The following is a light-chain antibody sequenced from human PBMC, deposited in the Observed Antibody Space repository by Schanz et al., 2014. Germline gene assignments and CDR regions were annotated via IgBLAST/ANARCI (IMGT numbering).Light chain of an antibody. Sequence: QSALTQPPSASGSPGQSVTISCTGTSSDIGRYDYVSWYQQHPGRAPKLMIYEVTERPSGVPDRFSGSKSGNTASLTVSGLQADDEADYYCTSYAGSSTCVFGGGTKLPVL. CDR1: SSDIGRYDY. CDR3: TSYAGSSTCV. V-gene: IGLV2-8*01. J-gene: IGLJ2*01. CDR2: EVT.